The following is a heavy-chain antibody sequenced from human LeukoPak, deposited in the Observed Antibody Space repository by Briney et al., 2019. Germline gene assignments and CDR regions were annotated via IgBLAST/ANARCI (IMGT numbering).Heavy chain of an antibody. V-gene: IGHV3-30*02. Sequence: PGGSLRLSCAASGFSFSSYGLHWVRQAPGKGLEWVAFIRYDGNYADSVKGRFTISRDNSKNTPSLQMNSLGAEDTAVYYCAKGTYNYFGSWGQGTLVTVSS. CDR3: AKGTYNYFGS. CDR1: GFSFSSYG. CDR2: IRYDG. D-gene: IGHD2-2*01. J-gene: IGHJ4*02.